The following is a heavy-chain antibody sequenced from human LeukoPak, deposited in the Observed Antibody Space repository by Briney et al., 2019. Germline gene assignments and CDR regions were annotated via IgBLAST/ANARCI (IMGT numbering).Heavy chain of an antibody. V-gene: IGHV3-23*01. CDR2: ISGSSVST. D-gene: IGHD2-2*01. CDR1: GFTFSSYA. Sequence: PGGSLRLSCAASGFTFSSYAMSWVRQAPGKGLEWVSAISGSSVSTYYADSVKGRFTIPRDNSKNTLYLQMNSLRAEDTAVYYCAKDLDCSSTSCYPDYWGQGTLVTVSS. J-gene: IGHJ4*02. CDR3: AKDLDCSSTSCYPDY.